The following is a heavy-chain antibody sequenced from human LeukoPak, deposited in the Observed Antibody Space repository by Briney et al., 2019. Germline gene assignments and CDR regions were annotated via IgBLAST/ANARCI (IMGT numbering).Heavy chain of an antibody. CDR2: INHSGST. CDR1: GGSFSGYY. D-gene: IGHD6-13*01. Sequence: SETLSLTCAVYGGSFSGYYWSWIRQPPGKGLEWTGEINHSGSTNYNPSLKSRVTISVDTSKNQFSLKLSSVTAADTAVYYCARGRSSSWYRGPNWFDPWGQGTLVTVSS. J-gene: IGHJ5*02. V-gene: IGHV4-34*01. CDR3: ARGRSSSWYRGPNWFDP.